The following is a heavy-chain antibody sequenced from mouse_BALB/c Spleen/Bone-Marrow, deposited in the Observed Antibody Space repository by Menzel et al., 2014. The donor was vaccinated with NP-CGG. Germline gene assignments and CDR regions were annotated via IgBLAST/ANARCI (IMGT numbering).Heavy chain of an antibody. CDR3: ARVTSSAVGAMDY. V-gene: IGHV2-9*02. CDR2: IWAGGST. J-gene: IGHJ4*01. Sequence: VQLQQSGPGLVAPSQSLSITCTVSGFSLTNYGVHWVRQPPGKGLERLGVIWAGGSTNYNSALMSRLSISKDNSKSQVFLKMISLQTDDTAMYYCARVTSSAVGAMDYWGQGTSVTVSS. D-gene: IGHD3-2*02. CDR1: GFSLTNYG.